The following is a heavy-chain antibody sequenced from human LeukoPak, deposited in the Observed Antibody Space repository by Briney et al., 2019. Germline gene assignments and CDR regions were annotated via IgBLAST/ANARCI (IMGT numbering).Heavy chain of an antibody. V-gene: IGHV1-69*05. J-gene: IGHJ3*02. Sequence: SVKVSCKASGGTFSSYAISWVRQAPGQGLEWMGGIIPIFGTANYAQKFQGRVTITTDESTSTAYMELSSLRSEDTAVYYCARSAREYQLLDAFDIWGQGTMVTVSS. D-gene: IGHD2-2*01. CDR1: GGTFSSYA. CDR3: ARSAREYQLLDAFDI. CDR2: IIPIFGTA.